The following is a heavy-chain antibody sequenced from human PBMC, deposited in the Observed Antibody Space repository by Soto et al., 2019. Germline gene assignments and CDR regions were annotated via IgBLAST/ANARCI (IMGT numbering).Heavy chain of an antibody. CDR3: ARRNSSGPIDH. V-gene: IGHV1-3*01. J-gene: IGHJ4*02. Sequence: QVHLVQSGAEVKEPGASVKVSCKTSGFTFTTHAIHWVRQAPGQSLEWMGWINAGNGNTKYSQRFQDRVTITRDTFASTAYMELSSLRSEDRAVYYCARRNSSGPIDHWGQGTLVTVSS. D-gene: IGHD3-22*01. CDR1: GFTFTTHA. CDR2: INAGNGNT.